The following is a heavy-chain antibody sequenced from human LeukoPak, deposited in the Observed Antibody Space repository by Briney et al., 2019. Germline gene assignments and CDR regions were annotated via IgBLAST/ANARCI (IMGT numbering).Heavy chain of an antibody. D-gene: IGHD1-26*01. CDR2: ISYDGSNK. J-gene: IGHJ4*02. Sequence: GRSLRLSCAASGFTFSSYGMHWVRQAPGKGLEWVAVISYDGSNKYYADSVKGRFTISRDNSKNTLYLQMNSLRTEDTAVYYCTRYSVVTAGDYWGQGTLVTVSS. CDR3: TRYSVVTAGDY. V-gene: IGHV3-30*03. CDR1: GFTFSSYG.